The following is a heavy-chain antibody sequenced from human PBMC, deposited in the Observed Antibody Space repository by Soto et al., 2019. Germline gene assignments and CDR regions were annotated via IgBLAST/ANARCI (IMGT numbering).Heavy chain of an antibody. V-gene: IGHV5-10-1*01. CDR1: GYSFTSYW. Sequence: PGESVTISCKVSGYSFTSYWISWVLQMPGKGLEWMGRIDPSDSYTNYSPSFQGHVTISADKSISTAYLQWSSLKASDTAMYYCAQGPSNYDNNWFDPWGQGTLVTVSS. D-gene: IGHD4-4*01. J-gene: IGHJ5*02. CDR3: AQGPSNYDNNWFDP. CDR2: IDPSDSYT.